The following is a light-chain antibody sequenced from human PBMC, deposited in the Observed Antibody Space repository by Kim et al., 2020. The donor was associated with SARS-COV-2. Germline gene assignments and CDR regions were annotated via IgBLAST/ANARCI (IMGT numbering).Light chain of an antibody. CDR3: QTWGTGMV. CDR1: SGHSSYA. J-gene: IGLJ3*02. V-gene: IGLV4-69*01. Sequence: QLALTQSPSASASLGASVKLTCTLSSGHSSYAIAWHQQQPEKGPRYLMKLNSDGSHSKGDGIPDRFSGSSSGAERYLTISSLQSEDEADYYCQTWGTGMVFGGGTQLTVL. CDR2: LNSDGSH.